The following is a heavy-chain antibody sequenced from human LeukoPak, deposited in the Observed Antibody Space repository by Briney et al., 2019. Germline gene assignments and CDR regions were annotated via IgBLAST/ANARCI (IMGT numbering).Heavy chain of an antibody. V-gene: IGHV4-34*01. Sequence: SETLSLTCAVYGGSFSGYYWSWIRQPPWKGLEWIGEINHSGSTNYNPSLKSRVTISVDTSKNQFSLKLSSVTAADTAVYYCARVSLAVIHYYYYGMDVWGKGTTVTVSS. CDR1: GGSFSGYY. D-gene: IGHD6-19*01. CDR2: INHSGST. J-gene: IGHJ6*04. CDR3: ARVSLAVIHYYYYGMDV.